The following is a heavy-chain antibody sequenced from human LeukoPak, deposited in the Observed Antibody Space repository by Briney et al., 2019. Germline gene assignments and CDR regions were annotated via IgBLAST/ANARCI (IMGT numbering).Heavy chain of an antibody. Sequence: GGSLRLSCAASGFTFSSYAMRWVRQAPGKGLEWVSAISGSGGSTYYAGSVKGRFTISRDNSKNTLYLQMNSLRAEDTAVYYCARRNIAVAALDYWGRGTRVSVSS. J-gene: IGHJ4*02. CDR3: ARRNIAVAALDY. CDR1: GFTFSSYA. CDR2: ISGSGGST. V-gene: IGHV3-23*01. D-gene: IGHD6-13*01.